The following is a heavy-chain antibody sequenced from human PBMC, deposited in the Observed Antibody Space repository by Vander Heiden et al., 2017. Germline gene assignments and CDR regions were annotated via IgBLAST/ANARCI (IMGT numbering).Heavy chain of an antibody. CDR2: NSWNSGSI. J-gene: IGHJ1*01. D-gene: IGHD6-13*01. Sequence: EVQLVESGGGLVQPGRSLRLSCAASGFTFDDSALPCVRQAPGEGLEWVSGNSWNSGSIGYADSVKGRFTIARNNAKNSLYLQMKSLGAEDTALNYCAKSDSSSWCFQHWGQGTLVTVSS. V-gene: IGHV3-9*01. CDR1: GFTFDDSA. CDR3: AKSDSSSWCFQH.